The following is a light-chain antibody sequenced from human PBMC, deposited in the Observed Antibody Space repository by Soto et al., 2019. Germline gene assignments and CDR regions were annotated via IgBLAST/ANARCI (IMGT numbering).Light chain of an antibody. V-gene: IGKV3-11*01. J-gene: IGKJ5*01. CDR1: QSVTSH. CDR3: QQRYNWPPIT. Sequence: EIVLTQSPATLSLSPGERATLSCRASQSVTSHLAWYQQKPGQAPRLLIYDASNRATGIPARFSGSGSGTDFTLTISSLEPEHFAVYYCQQRYNWPPITFGQGTRLEIK. CDR2: DAS.